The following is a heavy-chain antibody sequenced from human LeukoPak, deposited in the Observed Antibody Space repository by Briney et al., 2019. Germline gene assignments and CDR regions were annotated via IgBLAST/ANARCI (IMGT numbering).Heavy chain of an antibody. Sequence: SETLSLTCAVYGGSFSGYYWSWIRQPPGKGLEWIGEINLSGSTNYNPSLKSRVTISVDTSKNQFSLKLSSVTAADTAVYYCARRDRYYYGSGSYDYWGQGTLVTVSS. CDR2: INLSGST. D-gene: IGHD3-10*01. CDR1: GGSFSGYY. V-gene: IGHV4-34*01. CDR3: ARRDRYYYGSGSYDY. J-gene: IGHJ4*02.